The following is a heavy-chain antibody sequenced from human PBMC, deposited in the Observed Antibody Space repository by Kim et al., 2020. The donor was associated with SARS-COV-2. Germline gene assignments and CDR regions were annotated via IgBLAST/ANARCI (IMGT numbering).Heavy chain of an antibody. Sequence: GGSLRLSCAASGFTFDDYAMHWDRQAPGKGLEWVSLISGDGGSTYYADSVKGRFTISRDNSKNSLYLQMNSLRTEDTALYYCAKGSGDSGYDYFDYWGQGTLVTVSS. CDR2: ISGDGGST. V-gene: IGHV3-43*02. D-gene: IGHD5-12*01. J-gene: IGHJ4*02. CDR3: AKGSGDSGYDYFDY. CDR1: GFTFDDYA.